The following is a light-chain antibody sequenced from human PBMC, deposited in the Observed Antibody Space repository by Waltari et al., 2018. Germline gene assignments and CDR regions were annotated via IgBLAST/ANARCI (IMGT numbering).Light chain of an antibody. CDR3: SSFTTSSIL. V-gene: IGLV2-14*01. Sequence: QSALTQPASVSGSPGQSITISCTGTSSDVGGYNYVSWYQQHPGKAPKLMIDEVSNRPSGVSTRFSGSKAGNTASLTISGLQAEDEADYYCSSFTTSSILFGGGTKLAVL. CDR1: SSDVGGYNY. CDR2: EVS. J-gene: IGLJ2*01.